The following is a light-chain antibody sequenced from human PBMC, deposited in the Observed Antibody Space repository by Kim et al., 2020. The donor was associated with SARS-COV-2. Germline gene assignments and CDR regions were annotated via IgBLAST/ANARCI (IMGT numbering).Light chain of an antibody. CDR2: GAS. J-gene: IGKJ1*01. Sequence: LSPGERATLSCRASQSVSSSYLAWYQQKPGQAPRLLIYGASSRATGIPDRFSGSGSGTDFTLTISRLEPEDFAVYYCQQYGSPRTFGQGTKVDIK. CDR1: QSVSSSY. CDR3: QQYGSPRT. V-gene: IGKV3-20*01.